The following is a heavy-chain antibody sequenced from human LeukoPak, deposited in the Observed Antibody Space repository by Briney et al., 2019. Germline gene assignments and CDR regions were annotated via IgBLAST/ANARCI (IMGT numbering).Heavy chain of an antibody. CDR1: GGSISSYY. CDR3: ASHSGWSRSSEY. CDR2: IYYSGSS. D-gene: IGHD6-19*01. J-gene: IGHJ4*02. V-gene: IGHV4-59*01. Sequence: SETLSLTCTVSGGSISSYYRSWIRQPPGQGLEWIGYIYYSGSSNNNPSLKTRDTMSVDTSKNQFSLKLSSVTAADTAVYYCASHSGWSRSSEYWGQGTLVTVSS.